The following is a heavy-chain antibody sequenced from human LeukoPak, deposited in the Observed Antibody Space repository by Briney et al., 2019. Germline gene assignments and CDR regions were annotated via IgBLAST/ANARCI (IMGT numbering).Heavy chain of an antibody. CDR2: ISGSGGST. J-gene: IGHJ4*02. D-gene: IGHD3-22*01. CDR3: AKEGRYYDSGGYYTIDSFDY. V-gene: IGHV3-23*01. Sequence: GGSLRLSCAASGFTFSSYSMNWVRQAPGKGLEWVSAISGSGGSTYYADSVKGRFTISRDNSKNTLYLQMNSLRAEDTAVYYCAKEGRYYDSGGYYTIDSFDYWGQGTLVTVSS. CDR1: GFTFSSYS.